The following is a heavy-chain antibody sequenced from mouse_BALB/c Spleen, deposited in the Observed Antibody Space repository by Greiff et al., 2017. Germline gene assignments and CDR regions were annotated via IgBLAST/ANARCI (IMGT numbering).Heavy chain of an antibody. J-gene: IGHJ4*01. D-gene: IGHD2-2*01. CDR1: GFNIKDTY. V-gene: IGHV14-3*02. CDR3: AREYGYDGDYAMDY. Sequence: VQLQQSGAELVKPGASVKLSCTASGFNIKDTYMHWVKQRPEQGLEWIGRIDPATGNTKYDPKFQGKATITADTSSNTAYLQLSSLTSEDTAVYYCAREYGYDGDYAMDYWGQGTSVTVSS. CDR2: IDPATGNT.